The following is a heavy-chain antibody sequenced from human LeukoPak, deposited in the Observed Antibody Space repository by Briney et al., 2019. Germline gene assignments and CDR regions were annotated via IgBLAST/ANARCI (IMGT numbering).Heavy chain of an antibody. CDR3: ARDQDYSGAFDI. Sequence: SETLSLTCTVSGGSISSYYWSWIRQPPGKGLEWIGYIYYSGSTNYNPSLKSRVTISVDTSKNQFSLKLSSVTAADTAVYYCARDQDYSGAFDIWGQGTMVTVSS. J-gene: IGHJ3*02. D-gene: IGHD2-15*01. CDR2: IYYSGST. CDR1: GGSISSYY. V-gene: IGHV4-59*01.